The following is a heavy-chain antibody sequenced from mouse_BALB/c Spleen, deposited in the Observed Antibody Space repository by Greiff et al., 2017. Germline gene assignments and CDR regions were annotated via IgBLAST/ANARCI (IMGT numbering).Heavy chain of an antibody. Sequence: QVQLKESGPGLVQPSQSLSITCTVSGFSLTSYGVHWVRQSPGKGLEWLGVIWSGGSTDYNAAFISRLSISKDNSKSQVFFKMNSLQANDTAIYYCARYYYGSSYDAMDYWGQGTTVTVSS. J-gene: IGHJ4*01. D-gene: IGHD1-1*01. CDR1: GFSLTSYG. CDR3: ARYYYGSSYDAMDY. V-gene: IGHV2-2*02. CDR2: IWSGGST.